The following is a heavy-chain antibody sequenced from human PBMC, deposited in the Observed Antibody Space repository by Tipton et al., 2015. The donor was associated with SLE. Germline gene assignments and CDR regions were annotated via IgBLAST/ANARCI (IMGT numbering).Heavy chain of an antibody. V-gene: IGHV3-30*02. CDR2: IRHDGSVT. CDR3: ARSGGWYDFYYYYMDV. CDR1: GFAFSTYG. Sequence: GSLRLSCAASGFAFSTYGMYWVRQAPAKGLEWAAYIRHDGSVTYYADSAKGRFTISRDNSENTLYLQMNSLRAEDTAVYYCARSGGWYDFYYYYMDVWGKGTTVTVSS. D-gene: IGHD6-19*01. J-gene: IGHJ6*03.